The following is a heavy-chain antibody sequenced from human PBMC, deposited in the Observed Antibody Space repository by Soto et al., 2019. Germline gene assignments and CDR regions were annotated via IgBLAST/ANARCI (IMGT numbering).Heavy chain of an antibody. J-gene: IGHJ6*03. CDR3: ARGGFLEPHMDV. Sequence: QVQLVQSGAEVKKPGASVKVSCRASGYSFTSYDMNWGRQVPGQGPEWMGWMNTNSADTGYTQKFQGRMTMSRDMSTRTMYMELSGLTSEDTAVYYCARGGFLEPHMDVWGRGTTVTVSS. CDR1: GYSFTSYD. V-gene: IGHV1-8*01. CDR2: MNTNSADT.